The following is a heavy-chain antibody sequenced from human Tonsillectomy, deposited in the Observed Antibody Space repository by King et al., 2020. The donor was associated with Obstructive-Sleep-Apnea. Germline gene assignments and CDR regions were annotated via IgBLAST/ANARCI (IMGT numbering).Heavy chain of an antibody. CDR2: IDYSGST. D-gene: IGHD6-19*01. CDR1: GGSISSYY. Sequence: QVQLQESGPGLVKPSETLSLTCTVSGGSISSYYWSWIRKPPGKGLEWIGYIDYSGSTNYKPSLNSRVTISVDTSKTQFSLKLSSVTAADTAVYYCARTYSSGWYWHFDLWGRGTLVTVSS. J-gene: IGHJ2*01. V-gene: IGHV4-59*08. CDR3: ARTYSSGWYWHFDL.